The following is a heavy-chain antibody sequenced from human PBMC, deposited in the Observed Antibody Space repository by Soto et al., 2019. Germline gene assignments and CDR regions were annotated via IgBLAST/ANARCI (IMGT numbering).Heavy chain of an antibody. CDR3: ARDPTTVTPFDY. Sequence: SLRLSCAASGFTFSDYYMSWIRQAPGKGLEWVSYISSSGSTIYYADSVKGRFTISRDNAKNSLYLQMNSLRAEDTAVYYCARDPTTVTPFDYWGQGTLVTVSS. CDR1: GFTFSDYY. J-gene: IGHJ4*02. CDR2: ISSSGSTI. V-gene: IGHV3-11*01. D-gene: IGHD4-17*01.